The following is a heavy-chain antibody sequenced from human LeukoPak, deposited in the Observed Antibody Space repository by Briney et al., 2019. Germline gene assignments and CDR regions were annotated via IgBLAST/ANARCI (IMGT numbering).Heavy chain of an antibody. J-gene: IGHJ3*02. D-gene: IGHD3-10*02. CDR3: ARDMSENDAFDI. CDR2: IYYSGSN. V-gene: IGHV4-59*12. CDR1: GGSIIGYY. Sequence: SETLSLTCTVSGGSIIGYYWTWIRQPPGKGLEWIGYIYYSGSNNYNPSLKGRVTISVDTSKNQFSLKPSSVTAADTAVYYCARDMSENDAFDIWGQGTMVTVSS.